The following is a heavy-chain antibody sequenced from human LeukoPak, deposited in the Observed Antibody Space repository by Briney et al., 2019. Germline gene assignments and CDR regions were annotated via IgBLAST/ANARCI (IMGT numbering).Heavy chain of an antibody. CDR3: ARVGRESSTGWLDY. J-gene: IGHJ4*02. Sequence: ASVRVSCKASGYTFIDYYFNWVRQAPGQGPEWMGRINVKSGATDYAQKFQGRVTVTRDTSISTAYMELSSLRSDDTAVYYCARVGRESSTGWLDYWGQGTLVTVSS. CDR1: GYTFIDYY. V-gene: IGHV1-2*06. CDR2: INVKSGAT. D-gene: IGHD6-19*01.